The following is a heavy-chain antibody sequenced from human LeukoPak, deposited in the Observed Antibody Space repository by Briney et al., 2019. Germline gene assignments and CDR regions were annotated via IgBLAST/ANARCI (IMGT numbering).Heavy chain of an antibody. J-gene: IGHJ4*02. CDR1: GGSISSYY. V-gene: IGHV4-59*08. D-gene: IGHD3-16*02. CDR3: ARSADYVWGSYRPYYFDY. CDR2: IYYSGST. Sequence: PSETLSLTCTVSGGSISSYYWSWIRQPPGKGLEWIGYIYYSGSTNYNRSLKSRVTISVDTSKNQFSLKLSSLTAADTAVYYCARSADYVWGSYRPYYFDYWGQGTLVTVSS.